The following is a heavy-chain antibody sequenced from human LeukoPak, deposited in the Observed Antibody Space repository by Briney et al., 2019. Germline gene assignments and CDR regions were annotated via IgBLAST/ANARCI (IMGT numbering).Heavy chain of an antibody. CDR2: IQYDASNK. CDR1: GFTFSSYD. V-gene: IGHV3-30*02. Sequence: PGGSLRLSCEASGFTFSSYDMHWVRQAPGKGLEWVAFIQYDASNKYYADSVKGRFTISRDSSKNTLYLQMNSLRAEDTAVYYCARGFGSAMSSWFDPWGQGTLVTVSS. J-gene: IGHJ5*02. CDR3: ARGFGSAMSSWFDP. D-gene: IGHD3-16*01.